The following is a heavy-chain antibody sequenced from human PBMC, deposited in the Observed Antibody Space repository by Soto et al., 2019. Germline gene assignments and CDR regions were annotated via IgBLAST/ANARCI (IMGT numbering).Heavy chain of an antibody. V-gene: IGHV1-58*01. CDR1: GFTFSSSA. CDR2: IVVGRGLT. J-gene: IGHJ4*02. CDR3: AAAAPYHFGSGIYQFEH. D-gene: IGHD3-10*01. Sequence: SVKVSCKTSGFTFSSSAVQWVRQARGQRLEWIGWIVVGRGLTDYAQQFQQRVTITRDMPTGTAYMELSSLRSEDSAVYYCAAAAPYHFGSGIYQFEHWGQGTHVTDSS.